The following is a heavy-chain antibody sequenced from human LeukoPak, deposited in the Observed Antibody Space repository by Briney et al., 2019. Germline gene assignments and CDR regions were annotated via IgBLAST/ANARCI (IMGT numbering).Heavy chain of an antibody. CDR3: AKDLPPMKGLDY. CDR2: IWYDGSNK. Sequence: PGRSLRLSCAASGFTFSSYGMHWVRQAPGKGLDWVAVIWYDGSNKYYADSVKGRFTISRDNSKNTLYLQMNSLRAEDTAVYYCAKDLPPMKGLDYWGQGTLVTVSS. CDR1: GFTFSSYG. V-gene: IGHV3-33*06. J-gene: IGHJ4*02.